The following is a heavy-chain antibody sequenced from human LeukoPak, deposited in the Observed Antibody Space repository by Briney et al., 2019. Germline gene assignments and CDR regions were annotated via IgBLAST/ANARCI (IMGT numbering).Heavy chain of an antibody. V-gene: IGHV3-48*03. CDR1: GFTFSSYE. CDR2: ISSGSTI. J-gene: IGHJ4*02. Sequence: GGSLRLSCAASGFTFSSYEMNWVRQAPGRGLEWVSYISSGSTIYDADSVKGRFTISRDNAKNSLYLQMNSLRAEDTAVYYCARGELGYCSGGSCKHDYWGQGTLVTVSS. D-gene: IGHD2-15*01. CDR3: ARGELGYCSGGSCKHDY.